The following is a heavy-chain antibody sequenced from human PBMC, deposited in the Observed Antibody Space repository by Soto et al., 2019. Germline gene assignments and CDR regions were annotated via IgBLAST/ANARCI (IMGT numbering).Heavy chain of an antibody. CDR2: ISYDGTNE. J-gene: IGHJ4*02. D-gene: IGHD6-13*01. CDR3: ARGYTAAPRTAHFDY. CDR1: GFTFSSYA. V-gene: IGHV3-30-3*01. Sequence: QVQLVESGGGVVQPGRSLRLSCAASGFTFSSYAMHWVRQAPGKGLEWVAVISYDGTNEFYVDSVKGRFTISRDNSKNTLYLQMNSLRAEDTAVYYCARGYTAAPRTAHFDYWGEGTLVTVSS.